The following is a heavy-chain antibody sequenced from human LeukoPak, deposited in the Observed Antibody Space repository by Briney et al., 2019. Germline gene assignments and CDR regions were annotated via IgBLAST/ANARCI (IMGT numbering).Heavy chain of an antibody. CDR3: ARQPRASGAYATDAFDF. D-gene: IGHD2-2*01. Sequence: TSETLSLTCTVSGGSISSSSYYWGWIRQPPGKGLEWIGSISYSGTTYSDPSLRSRVTISVDTSKDQFSLKLNSVTAADTAVYYCARQPRASGAYATDAFDFWGQGAMVTVSS. V-gene: IGHV4-39*01. J-gene: IGHJ3*01. CDR1: GGSISSSSYY. CDR2: ISYSGTT.